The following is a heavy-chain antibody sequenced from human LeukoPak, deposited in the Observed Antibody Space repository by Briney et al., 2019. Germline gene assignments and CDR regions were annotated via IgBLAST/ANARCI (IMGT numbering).Heavy chain of an antibody. Sequence: ASVKVSCKASGGTFSSYAISWVRQAPGQGLEWMGGIIPIFGTANYAQKFQGRVTITTDESTSTAYMELSSLRSEDTAVYYCATDVNYYGSGSCYIFDYWGQGTLVTVSS. D-gene: IGHD3-10*01. J-gene: IGHJ4*02. CDR2: IIPIFGTA. V-gene: IGHV1-69*05. CDR3: ATDVNYYGSGSCYIFDY. CDR1: GGTFSSYA.